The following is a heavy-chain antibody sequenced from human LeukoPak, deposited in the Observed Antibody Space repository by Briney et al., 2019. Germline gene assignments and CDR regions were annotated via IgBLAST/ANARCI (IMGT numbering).Heavy chain of an antibody. CDR1: GGSISSSNW. CDR3: ARARRIAVAGFDY. V-gene: IGHV4-4*02. CDR2: VYHSGST. D-gene: IGHD6-19*01. J-gene: IGHJ4*02. Sequence: PSETLSLTCAVSGGSISSSNWWSWVRQPPGKALEWIGEVYHSGSTNYNPSLKSRVTISVDKSKNQFSLKLRSVTAADTAVYYCARARRIAVAGFDYWGQGTLVTVSS.